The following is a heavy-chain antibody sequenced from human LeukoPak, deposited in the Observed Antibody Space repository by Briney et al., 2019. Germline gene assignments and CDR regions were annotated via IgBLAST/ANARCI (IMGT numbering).Heavy chain of an antibody. CDR3: ASMTTVTLDDAFDI. Sequence: SGGSLRLSCAASGFTFSSYGMHWVRQAPGKGLEWVALIWYDGSKSHHADPVKGRFTISRDNSKNTLYLQMNSLRAEDTAVYYCASMTTVTLDDAFDIWGQGTMVTVSS. CDR2: IWYDGSKS. V-gene: IGHV3-33*08. CDR1: GFTFSSYG. D-gene: IGHD4-17*01. J-gene: IGHJ3*02.